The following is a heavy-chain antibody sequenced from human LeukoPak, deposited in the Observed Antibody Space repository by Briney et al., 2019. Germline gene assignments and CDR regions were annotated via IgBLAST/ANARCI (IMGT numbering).Heavy chain of an antibody. CDR2: ISPYKGNT. V-gene: IGHV1-18*01. CDR3: ARDSSGWSGPEY. Sequence: ASVKVSCKTSGYSFTDYAITWVRQAPGQGLEWMGWISPYKGNTNYAQKFQGSVTMTTDTSTSTAYMELRSLRSDDTAEYYCARDSSGWSGPEYWGQGTLVIVSS. CDR1: GYSFTDYA. J-gene: IGHJ4*02. D-gene: IGHD6-19*01.